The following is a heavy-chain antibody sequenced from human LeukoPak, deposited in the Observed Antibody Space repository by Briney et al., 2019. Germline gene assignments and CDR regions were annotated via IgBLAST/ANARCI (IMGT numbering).Heavy chain of an antibody. CDR1: GFTFDDYA. V-gene: IGHV3-9*03. CDR2: ISWNSGSI. CDR3: AKQKSSRGWYYDAFDI. D-gene: IGHD6-19*01. J-gene: IGHJ3*02. Sequence: GGSLRLSCAASGFTFDDYAMHWVRQTPGKGLEWVSGISWNSGSIDYADSVKGRFTISRDNAKNSLYLQMNSLRPEDMALYYCAKQKSSRGWYYDAFDIWGQGTMVTVSS.